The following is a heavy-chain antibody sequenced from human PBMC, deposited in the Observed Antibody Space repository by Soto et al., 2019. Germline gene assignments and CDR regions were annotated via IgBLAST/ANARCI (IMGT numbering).Heavy chain of an antibody. J-gene: IGHJ4*02. D-gene: IGHD6-13*01. V-gene: IGHV1-2*04. CDR2: INPNSGGT. CDR3: ARVGIAAAATEYYFDY. CDR1: GYTFTGHY. Sequence: AASVKVSCKASGYTFTGHYMHWVRQAPGQGLEWMGWINPNSGGTNYAQKFQGWVTMTRDTSISTAYMELSRLRSDDTAVYYCARVGIAAAATEYYFDYWGQGTLVTVSS.